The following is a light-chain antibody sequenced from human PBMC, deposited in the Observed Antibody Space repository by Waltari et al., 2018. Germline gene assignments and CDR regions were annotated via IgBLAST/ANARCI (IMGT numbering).Light chain of an antibody. CDR2: AAS. CDR1: QGITNY. V-gene: IGKV1-27*01. Sequence: DIQMTQSPSSLSASVGDRVTITCRASQGITNYLAWYQHQPGKVPKLLIYAASTLQSGVPSRFSGSGSGTDFTLTISSLQPEDVATYYCQKYDSAPRTFGQGTKVEIK. CDR3: QKYDSAPRT. J-gene: IGKJ1*01.